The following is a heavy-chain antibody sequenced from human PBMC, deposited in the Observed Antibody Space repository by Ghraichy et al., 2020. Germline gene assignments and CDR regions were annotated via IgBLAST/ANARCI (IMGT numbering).Heavy chain of an antibody. CDR3: ASRYCGDTGCRNFDY. CDR1: GFTFSSYA. J-gene: IGHJ4*02. D-gene: IGHD2-2*01. CDR2: ISSSGITT. V-gene: IGHV3-64D*06. Sequence: GGSLRLSCSASGFTFSSYAVHWVRQAPGKGLEYVSAISSSGITTYYADSVKGRSTISRDNSKNTVYLQVTSLRTEDSAVYYCASRYCGDTGCRNFDYWGQGTLVTVSS.